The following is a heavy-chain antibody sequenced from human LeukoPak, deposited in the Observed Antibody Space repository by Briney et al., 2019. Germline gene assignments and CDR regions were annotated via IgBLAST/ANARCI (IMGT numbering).Heavy chain of an antibody. CDR3: ARRKYYYDSSGYAFDY. CDR2: IYPGDSDT. Sequence: PGESLKISCKGSGYSFTSYWIGWVRQMPGKGLEWMGIIYPGDSDTRYSPSFQGQVTISADKSMSTAYLQWSSLKASDTAMYYCARRKYYYDSSGYAFDYWGQGTLVTVSS. D-gene: IGHD3-22*01. CDR1: GYSFTSYW. J-gene: IGHJ4*02. V-gene: IGHV5-51*01.